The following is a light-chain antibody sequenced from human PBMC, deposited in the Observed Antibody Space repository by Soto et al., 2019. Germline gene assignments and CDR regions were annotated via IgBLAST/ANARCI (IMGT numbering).Light chain of an antibody. CDR2: AAS. CDR1: QGIRND. V-gene: IGKV1-17*01. J-gene: IGKJ4*01. Sequence: SQLTHSPSSLSASVGDRVTITCRASQGIRNDLGWYQQKPGKAPKLLIYAASTLQSGVPSRFSGSGSGTDFTLTISCLQSEDFATYYCQQYYSYPLTFGGGTKVDI. CDR3: QQYYSYPLT.